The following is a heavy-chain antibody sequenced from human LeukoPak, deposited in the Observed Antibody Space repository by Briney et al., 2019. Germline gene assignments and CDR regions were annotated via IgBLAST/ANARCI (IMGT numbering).Heavy chain of an antibody. V-gene: IGHV4-39*01. D-gene: IGHD6-13*01. Sequence: PSETLSLTCTVSGVSISSSSYYWGWIRQPPGKGLEWIGSIYYSGSTYYNPSLKSRVTISVDTSKDQFSLKLSSVTAADTAVYYCAGYSSSGDYFDYWGQGTLVTVSS. CDR1: GVSISSSSYY. CDR2: IYYSGST. CDR3: AGYSSSGDYFDY. J-gene: IGHJ4*02.